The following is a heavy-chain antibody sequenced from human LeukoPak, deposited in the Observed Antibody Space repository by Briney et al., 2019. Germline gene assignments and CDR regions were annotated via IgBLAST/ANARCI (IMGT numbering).Heavy chain of an antibody. D-gene: IGHD2-8*01. CDR2: ISGSADNT. CDR3: TKGWSCTNGVCSSWFPDI. CDR1: GFTFSTYA. J-gene: IGHJ3*02. V-gene: IGHV3-23*01. Sequence: GGSLRLSCAASGFTFSTYAMGCVRQAPGKGLQWVSAISGSADNTYYADSVKGRFTISRDNSKNTLYLQMNSLRAEDTAVYYCTKGWSCTNGVCSSWFPDIWGQGTMVTVSS.